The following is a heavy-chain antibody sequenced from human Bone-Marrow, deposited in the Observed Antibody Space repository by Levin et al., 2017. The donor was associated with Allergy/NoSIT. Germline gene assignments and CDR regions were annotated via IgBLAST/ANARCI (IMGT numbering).Heavy chain of an antibody. CDR1: GFTFSSYG. D-gene: IGHD1-26*01. CDR2: ISYDGSNK. J-gene: IGHJ4*02. CDR3: AKGSGSSAGRATN. Sequence: GESLKISCAASGFTFSSYGMHWVRQAPGKGLEWVAVISYDGSNKYYADSVKGRFTISRDNSKNTLYLQMNSLRAEDTAVYYCAKGSGSSAGRATNWGQGTLVTVSS. V-gene: IGHV3-30*18.